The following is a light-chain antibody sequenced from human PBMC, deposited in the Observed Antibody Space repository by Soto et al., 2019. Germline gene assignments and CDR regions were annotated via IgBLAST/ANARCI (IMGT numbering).Light chain of an antibody. V-gene: IGKV1-27*01. Sequence: DIRMTPSPSSLSASVRDRVAITCRASLPISTYLAWYQQKPGKIPNLLIYAASTLQAGVPSRFSGSGSGTDFTLTISSLQPEDVAGYYCQKYNSAPLTFAGGTKVDI. CDR1: LPISTY. CDR3: QKYNSAPLT. J-gene: IGKJ4*01. CDR2: AAS.